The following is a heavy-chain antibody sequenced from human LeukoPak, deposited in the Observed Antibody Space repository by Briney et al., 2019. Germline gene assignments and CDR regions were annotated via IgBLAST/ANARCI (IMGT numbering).Heavy chain of an antibody. V-gene: IGHV4-59*01. J-gene: IGHJ2*01. Sequence: SETLSLTCTVSDCSISSYYWNWIRQPPGKGLEWIGNIYNSGSTDYNPSLKSRVTISVNLSKKQISLKLTSVTAADTAVYYCARDKGPYWYFDLWGRGTLVTVSS. CDR3: ARDKGPYWYFDL. CDR1: DCSISSYY. CDR2: IYNSGST.